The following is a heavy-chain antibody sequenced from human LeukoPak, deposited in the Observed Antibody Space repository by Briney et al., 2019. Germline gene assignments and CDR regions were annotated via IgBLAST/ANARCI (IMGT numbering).Heavy chain of an antibody. V-gene: IGHV4-34*01. Sequence: PSETLSLTYAVYGGSFSGYYWSWIRQPPGKGLEWIGEINHSGSTNYNPSLKSRVTISVDTSKNQLSLKLSSVTAADTAVYYCARGESQIIWFGENYFDYWGQGTLVTVSS. CDR3: ARGESQIIWFGENYFDY. CDR1: GGSFSGYY. J-gene: IGHJ4*02. CDR2: INHSGST. D-gene: IGHD3-10*01.